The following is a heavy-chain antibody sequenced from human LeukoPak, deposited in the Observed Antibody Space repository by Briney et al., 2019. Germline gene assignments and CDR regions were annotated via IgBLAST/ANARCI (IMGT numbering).Heavy chain of an antibody. CDR1: GGSISSGSYY. CDR3: ATNPPATVTPMVDPN. CDR2: IYYSGST. V-gene: IGHV4-39*01. Sequence: PSETLSLTCTVSGGSISSGSYYWGWIRQPPGKGLEWIGSIYYSGSTYYNPSLKSRVTISVDTSKNQFSLKLSSVTAADTAVYYCATNPPATVTPMVDPNWGQGILVTVSS. J-gene: IGHJ4*02. D-gene: IGHD4-17*01.